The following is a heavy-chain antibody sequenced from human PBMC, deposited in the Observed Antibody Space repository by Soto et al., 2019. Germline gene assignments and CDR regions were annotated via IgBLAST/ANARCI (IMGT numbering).Heavy chain of an antibody. Sequence: QVQLVQSGAEVKKPGSSVKVSCKASGGTFSSYAISWVRQAPGQGLEWMGGIIPIFGTANYAQKFQGRVTITADESTSTAYVELSSLRSEDTAVYYCARARSGYSSGWYGRGFFDYWGQGTLVTVSS. D-gene: IGHD6-19*01. CDR3: ARARSGYSSGWYGRGFFDY. V-gene: IGHV1-69*01. J-gene: IGHJ4*02. CDR1: GGTFSSYA. CDR2: IIPIFGTA.